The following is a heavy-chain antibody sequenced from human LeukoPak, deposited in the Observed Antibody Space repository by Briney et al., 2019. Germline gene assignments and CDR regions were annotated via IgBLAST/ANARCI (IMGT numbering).Heavy chain of an antibody. CDR2: IIPIFGTA. V-gene: IGHV1-69*06. J-gene: IGHJ6*03. CDR3: ARGRVPDYYYYYYMDV. CDR1: GYTFTSYG. Sequence: GASVKVSCKASGYTFTSYGITWVRQAPGQGLEWMGGIIPIFGTANYAQKFQGRVTITADKSTSTAYMELSSLRSEDTAVYYCARGRVPDYYYYYYMDVWGKGTTVTVSS.